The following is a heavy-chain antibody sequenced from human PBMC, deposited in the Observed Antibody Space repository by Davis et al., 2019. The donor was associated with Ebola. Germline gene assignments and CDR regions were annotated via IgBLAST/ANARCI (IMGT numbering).Heavy chain of an antibody. V-gene: IGHV3-73*01. CDR1: GFTFSSSA. CDR3: SIAAAGTNDY. D-gene: IGHD6-13*01. J-gene: IGHJ4*02. Sequence: GESLKISCAASGFTFSSSAIHWVRQASWKGLEWVGRIRSKANSYATAYAASVKGRFTISSDDSKSTAYRQMNSLKTEDTDVYYCSIAAAGTNDYWGQGTLVTVSS. CDR2: IRSKANSYAT.